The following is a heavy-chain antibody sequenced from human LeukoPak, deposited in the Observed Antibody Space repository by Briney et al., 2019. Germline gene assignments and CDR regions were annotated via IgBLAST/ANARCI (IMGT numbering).Heavy chain of an antibody. CDR1: GYSFTNYC. J-gene: IGHJ4*02. D-gene: IGHD3-3*01. CDR2: ISAYSCNS. Sequence: GASVKVSCKPSGYSFTNYCISWVRQAPGHPLEWMGWISAYSCNSNYAQKLHGPVTMTNVTSTGTDPKEAGRVSCDDTGVYYCARDWGLFGGLIPHHYWGQGTLVTVSS. V-gene: IGHV1-18*01. CDR3: ARDWGLFGGLIPHHY.